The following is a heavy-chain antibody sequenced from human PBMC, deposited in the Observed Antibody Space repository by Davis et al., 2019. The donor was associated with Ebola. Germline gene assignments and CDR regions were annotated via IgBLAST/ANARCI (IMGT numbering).Heavy chain of an antibody. CDR1: GYTLTELS. V-gene: IGHV1-24*01. Sequence: ASVKVSCKVSGYTLTELSMHWVRQAPGKGLEWMGGFDPEDGETIYAQKFQGRVTITADESKSTAYMELSSLRSEDTAVYYCARELGDPYSSGWYGGVVYWGQGTLVTVSS. J-gene: IGHJ4*02. CDR2: FDPEDGET. CDR3: ARELGDPYSSGWYGGVVY. D-gene: IGHD6-19*01.